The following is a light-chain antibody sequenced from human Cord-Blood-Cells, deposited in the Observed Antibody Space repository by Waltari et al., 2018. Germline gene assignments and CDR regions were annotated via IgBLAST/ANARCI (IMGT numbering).Light chain of an antibody. CDR3: QQYDNWPPWT. CDR2: GAS. CDR1: QSVTSN. V-gene: IGKV3-15*01. J-gene: IGKJ1*01. Sequence: EIVMTQSPATMSVSPGERATISCRPSQSVTSNLAWYQQKPGQAPRLLISGASTRATGIPARFSGSGSGTEFTLTISSLQSEDFAVYYCQQYDNWPPWTCGQGTKVEIK.